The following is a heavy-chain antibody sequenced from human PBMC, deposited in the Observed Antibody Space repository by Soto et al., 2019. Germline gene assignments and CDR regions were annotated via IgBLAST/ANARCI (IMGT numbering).Heavy chain of an antibody. J-gene: IGHJ5*02. V-gene: IGHV3-11*01. CDR2: ISSSGSTI. CDR3: ARSGDIVVVPANWFDP. CDR1: GFTFSDYY. D-gene: IGHD2-2*01. Sequence: PGGSLRLSCAASGFTFSDYYMSWIRQAPGKGLEWVSYISSSGSTIYYADSVKGRFTISRDNAKNSLYLQMNSLRAEGTAVYYCARSGDIVVVPANWFDPWGQGTLVTVSS.